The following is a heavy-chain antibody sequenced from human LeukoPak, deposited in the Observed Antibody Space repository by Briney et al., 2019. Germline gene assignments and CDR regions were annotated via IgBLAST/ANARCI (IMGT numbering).Heavy chain of an antibody. CDR2: IIPILGIA. D-gene: IGHD6-13*01. Sequence: SVKVSCKASGGTFSSYAISWVRQAPGQGLEWMGRIIPILGIANYAQKFQGRVTITADKSTSTAYMELSSLRSEDTAVYYCASIVATDSSSWYLIDYWGQGTLVTVSS. CDR3: ASIVATDSSSWYLIDY. V-gene: IGHV1-69*04. J-gene: IGHJ4*02. CDR1: GGTFSSYA.